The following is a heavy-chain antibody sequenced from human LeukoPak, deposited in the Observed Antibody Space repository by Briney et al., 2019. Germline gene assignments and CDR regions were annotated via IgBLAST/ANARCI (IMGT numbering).Heavy chain of an antibody. J-gene: IGHJ5*02. V-gene: IGHV3-21*01. D-gene: IGHD2-2*02. Sequence: GGSLRLSCAASGFTFSSYSMNWVRQAPGKGLEWVSSISSSSSYIYYADSVKGRFTISRDNAKNSLYLQMNSLRAEDTAVYYCARWDLGYCSSTSCYTGVQGNNWFDPWGQGTLVTVSS. CDR3: ARWDLGYCSSTSCYTGVQGNNWFDP. CDR1: GFTFSSYS. CDR2: ISSSSSYI.